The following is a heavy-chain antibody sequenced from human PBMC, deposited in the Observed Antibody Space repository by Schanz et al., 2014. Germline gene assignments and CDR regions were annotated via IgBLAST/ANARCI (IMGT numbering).Heavy chain of an antibody. CDR3: ARDPNTSAWLPYFDT. D-gene: IGHD6-19*01. Sequence: EVQLVESGGGLVQPGESLRLSCAASGFTFSTYWMHWVRQAPGKGLEWVSALTGSGTTTYYADSVKGRFTISRDNSKNTVYLQMNSLRTDDTAMYYCARDPNTSAWLPYFDTWGQGTLVTVSS. CDR2: LTGSGTTT. CDR1: GFTFSTYW. V-gene: IGHV3-23*04. J-gene: IGHJ4*02.